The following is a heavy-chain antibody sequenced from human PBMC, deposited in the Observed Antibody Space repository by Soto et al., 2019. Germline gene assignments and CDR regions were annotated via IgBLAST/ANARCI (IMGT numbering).Heavy chain of an antibody. D-gene: IGHD3-22*01. CDR2: IIPIFGTA. V-gene: IGHV1-69*13. CDR3: ASQIPMIGECYFDY. Sequence: SVKVSCKASGVTFCSYSISWVRQAPGQGLEWMGGIIPIFGTANYAQKFQGRVSITADESTSTSYMELSILRSEDTAVHYCASQIPMIGECYFDYWGQGPLVTVCS. CDR1: GVTFCSYS. J-gene: IGHJ4*02.